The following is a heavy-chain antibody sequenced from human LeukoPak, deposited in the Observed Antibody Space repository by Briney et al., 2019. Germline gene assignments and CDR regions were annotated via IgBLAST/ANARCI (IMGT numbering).Heavy chain of an antibody. CDR2: INHSGST. J-gene: IGHJ5*02. V-gene: IGHV4-34*01. D-gene: IGHD3-10*01. Sequence: SETLSLTCAVYGGSFSGYYWSWIRQPPGKGLEWIGEINHSGSTNYNPSLKSRVTISVDTSKNQFSLKLSSVTAADTAVYYCARHAGGLLWFGELFQYNWFDPWGQGTLVTVSS. CDR1: GGSFSGYY. CDR3: ARHAGGLLWFGELFQYNWFDP.